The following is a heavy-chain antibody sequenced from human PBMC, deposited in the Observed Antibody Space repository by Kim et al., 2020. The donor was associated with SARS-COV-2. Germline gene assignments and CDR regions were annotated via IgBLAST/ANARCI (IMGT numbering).Heavy chain of an antibody. D-gene: IGHD1-26*01. J-gene: IGHJ5*02. Sequence: GSLRLSCAASAFTFSSHVMHWVRQAPGKGLEWVALISYEGSTQKYTDSVKGRFTVSRDNSKNTLFLQMNSLRPEDTAVYYCARNLVGDTDLGPWGQGTLVTVSS. V-gene: IGHV3-30*03. CDR2: ISYEGSTQ. CDR3: ARNLVGDTDLGP. CDR1: AFTFSSHV.